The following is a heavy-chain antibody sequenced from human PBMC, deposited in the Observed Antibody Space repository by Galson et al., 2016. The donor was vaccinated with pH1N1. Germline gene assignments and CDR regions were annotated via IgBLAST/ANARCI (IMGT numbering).Heavy chain of an antibody. J-gene: IGHJ6*02. V-gene: IGHV3-7*01. CDR2: IKQDGSEE. D-gene: IGHD4-17*01. CDR1: GFTFSNYL. Sequence: SLRLSCATSGFTFSNYLMSWVRQAPGKGLEWVANIKQDGSEEFYLDSVKGRFTISRDNATKSLYVQMTSLRAEDTAVYYCVRDHDFGDSDPSHYYYGLDVWGQGTTVTVS. CDR3: VRDHDFGDSDPSHYYYGLDV.